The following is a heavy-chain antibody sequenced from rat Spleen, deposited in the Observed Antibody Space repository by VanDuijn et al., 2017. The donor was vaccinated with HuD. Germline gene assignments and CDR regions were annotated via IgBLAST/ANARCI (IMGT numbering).Heavy chain of an antibody. CDR3: TREGYNNWGAFAY. CDR2: IWSGGNT. Sequence: VQLAESGGGLVQPGRSLKFSCAASGFTFSDYAMAWVRQTPKKGLEWMGAIWSGGNTDYNSALKSRLSISRDTSKSQVFLKMNSLQTEDTAIYFCTREGYNNWGAFAYWGQGLMVTVSS. CDR1: GFTFSDYA. J-gene: IGHJ2*01. D-gene: IGHD1-10*01. V-gene: IGHV2-15*01.